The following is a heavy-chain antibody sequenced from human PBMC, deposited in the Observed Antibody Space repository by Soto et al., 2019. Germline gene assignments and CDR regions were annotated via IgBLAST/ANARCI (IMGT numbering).Heavy chain of an antibody. CDR3: ARDGGVIIPGAIGGGYGMDV. V-gene: IGHV3-11*06. D-gene: IGHD2-2*02. CDR2: ISGRNTFT. CDR1: GFNFSDYY. Sequence: PGGSLRLSCAASGFNFSDYYMSWIRQAPGKGLEWISYISGRNTFTQYADSVKGRFTISRDNAKNSLYLQLNSLTAEDTAVYYCARDGGVIIPGAIGGGYGMDVWGQGTTVTVSS. J-gene: IGHJ6*02.